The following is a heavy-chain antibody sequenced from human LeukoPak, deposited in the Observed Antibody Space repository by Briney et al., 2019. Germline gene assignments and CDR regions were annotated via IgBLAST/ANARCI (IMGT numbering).Heavy chain of an antibody. Sequence: PGGSLILSCAASGFPFSTYAMSWVRQAPGKGLEWVSFISGSGDSTNYADSVKGRFTISRDSSKNTLYLRMNSLRAEDTAVYYCGKHSAVRSLGELSSSWGQGTLVIVSS. CDR2: ISGSGDST. D-gene: IGHD3-16*02. V-gene: IGHV3-23*01. CDR1: GFPFSTYA. CDR3: GKHSAVRSLGELSSS. J-gene: IGHJ5*02.